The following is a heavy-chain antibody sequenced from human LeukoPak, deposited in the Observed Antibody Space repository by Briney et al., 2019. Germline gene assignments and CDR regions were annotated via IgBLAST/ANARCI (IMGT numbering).Heavy chain of an antibody. CDR2: IYHSGST. J-gene: IGHJ4*02. CDR3: ARGSWGYYFDY. D-gene: IGHD3-16*01. Sequence: PSQTLSLTCAVSGGSISSGGYSWSWIRQPPGKGLEWIGYIYHSGSTYYNPSLKSRVTISVDRSKNQFSLKLSSVTAADTAVYYCARGSWGYYFDYWGQGTLVTVSS. CDR1: GGSISSGGYS. V-gene: IGHV4-30-2*01.